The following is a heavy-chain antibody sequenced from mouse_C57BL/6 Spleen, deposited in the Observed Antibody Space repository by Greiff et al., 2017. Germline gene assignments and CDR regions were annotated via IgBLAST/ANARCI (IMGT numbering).Heavy chain of an antibody. V-gene: IGHV3-6*01. CDR3: AREGYDYSNWYFDV. Sequence: EVKLVESGPGLVKPSQSLSLTCSVTGYSITSGYYWNWIRQFPGNKLEWMGYISYDGSNNYNPSLKNRISITRDTSKNQFFLKLNSVTTEDTATYYCAREGYDYSNWYFDVWGTGTTVTVSS. J-gene: IGHJ1*03. D-gene: IGHD2-4*01. CDR2: ISYDGSN. CDR1: GYSITSGYY.